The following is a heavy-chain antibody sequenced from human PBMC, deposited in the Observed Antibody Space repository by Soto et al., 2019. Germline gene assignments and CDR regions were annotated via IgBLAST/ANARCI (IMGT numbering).Heavy chain of an antibody. J-gene: IGHJ5*02. CDR2: IYHSGST. V-gene: IGHV4-4*02. Sequence: SETLSLTCAVSGGSISSSNWWSWVRQPPGKGLEWIGEIYHSGSTNYNPSLKSRITISVDKSKNQFSLKLSSVTAADTAVYYCASENNVLTGGSFDAWGQGTLVTVS. D-gene: IGHD3-10*01. CDR1: GGSISSSNW. CDR3: ASENNVLTGGSFDA.